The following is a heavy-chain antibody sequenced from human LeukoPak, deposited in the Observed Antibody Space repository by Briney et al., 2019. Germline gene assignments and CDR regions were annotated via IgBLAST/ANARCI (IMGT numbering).Heavy chain of an antibody. D-gene: IGHD2-15*01. CDR1: GFTFNSCA. CDR3: AKKIIGYCASGRCHFDY. J-gene: IGHJ4*02. V-gene: IGHV3-23*01. CDR2: ISGGGETT. Sequence: PGGSLRLSCEASGFTFNSCAMSWVRQAPGKGLQWVAGISGGGETTFYADSVKGRFTISRDNFRNTLYLQLNSLSDDDTAVYYCAKKIIGYCASGRCHFDYWGQGTLVTVSS.